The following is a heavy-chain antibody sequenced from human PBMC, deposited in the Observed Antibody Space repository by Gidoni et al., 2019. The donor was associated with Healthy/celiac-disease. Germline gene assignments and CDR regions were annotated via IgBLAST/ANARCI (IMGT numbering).Heavy chain of an antibody. V-gene: IGHV1-2*04. D-gene: IGHD3-22*01. Sequence: QVQLVPSGAEVKKPGASVKVSCQASGHTFTGYSMQWVRQAPGQGPEWMGWINPNSGGTNYAQKFQGWVTMTRDTSISTAYMELSRLRSDDTAVYYCARRFRYYYDSSGYYYFDYWGQGTLVTVSS. CDR2: INPNSGGT. CDR3: ARRFRYYYDSSGYYYFDY. CDR1: GHTFTGYS. J-gene: IGHJ4*02.